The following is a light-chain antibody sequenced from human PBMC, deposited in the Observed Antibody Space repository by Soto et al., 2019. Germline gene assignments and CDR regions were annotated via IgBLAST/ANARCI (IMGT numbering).Light chain of an antibody. V-gene: IGLV6-57*01. CDR3: QSYDSSNQGV. CDR2: EDN. CDR1: SGSIASNY. Sequence: NFMLTQPHSVSESPGKTVPISCTRSSGSIASNYVQWYQQRPGSSPTTVIYEDNQRPSGVPDRFSGSIDSSSNSASLTISGLKTEDEADYYCQSYDSSNQGVFGGGTKVTVL. J-gene: IGLJ3*02.